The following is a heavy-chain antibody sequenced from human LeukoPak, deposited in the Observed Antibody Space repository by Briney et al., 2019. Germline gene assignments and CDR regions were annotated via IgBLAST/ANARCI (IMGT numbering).Heavy chain of an antibody. CDR3: VRGRPY. Sequence: GGSLRLSCAVSGFTFSSYWINWVRQAPGKGPEWVASINQDGSDHYYVDSVKGRFTISRDNAKDSLYLQMSSLRVEDTAVYYCVRGRPYRGQGTLVTVSS. CDR1: GFTFSSYW. V-gene: IGHV3-7*05. J-gene: IGHJ4*02. CDR2: INQDGSDH.